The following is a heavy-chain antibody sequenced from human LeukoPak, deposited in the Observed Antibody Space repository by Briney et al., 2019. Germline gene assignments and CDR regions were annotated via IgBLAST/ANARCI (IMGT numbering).Heavy chain of an antibody. CDR3: ARSGIVGATRVSGLDY. D-gene: IGHD1-26*01. Sequence: GGSLTLSCASSGFTFSSYGMHWVRQAPGKGLEWVAVILYDGSNKYYADSVKGRFTISRDNSKNTLYLQMNSLRAEDTAVYYCARSGIVGATRVSGLDYWGQGTLVTVSS. CDR2: ILYDGSNK. J-gene: IGHJ4*02. CDR1: GFTFSSYG. V-gene: IGHV3-33*01.